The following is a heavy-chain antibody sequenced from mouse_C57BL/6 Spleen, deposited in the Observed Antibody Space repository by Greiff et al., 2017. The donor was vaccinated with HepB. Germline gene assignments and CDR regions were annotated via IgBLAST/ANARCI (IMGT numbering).Heavy chain of an antibody. CDR1: GYTFTSYW. CDR3: ARSRSNGGYFDY. Sequence: QVHVKQSGAELVRPGTSVKLSCKASGYTFTSYWMHWVKQRPGQGLEWIGVIDPSDSYTNYNQKFKGKATLTVHTSSSPAYMQLSSLTSADSAVYYGARSRSNGGYFDYWGQSTTLTVSS. J-gene: IGHJ2*01. CDR2: IDPSDSYT. V-gene: IGHV1-59*01. D-gene: IGHD2-5*01.